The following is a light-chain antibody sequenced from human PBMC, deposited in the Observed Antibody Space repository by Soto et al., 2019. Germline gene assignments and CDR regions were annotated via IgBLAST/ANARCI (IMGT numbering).Light chain of an antibody. V-gene: IGKV1-39*01. J-gene: IGKJ5*01. Sequence: DIQMTQSPSSLSASVGDRVTITCRASQSIGRFLNWYQQKPGKAPALLIYAASSLQSGVPSRFSGSVSGTDFTLTISSLQPEDFATYYCQQSYSPPPITFGQGTRLEIK. CDR1: QSIGRF. CDR3: QQSYSPPPIT. CDR2: AAS.